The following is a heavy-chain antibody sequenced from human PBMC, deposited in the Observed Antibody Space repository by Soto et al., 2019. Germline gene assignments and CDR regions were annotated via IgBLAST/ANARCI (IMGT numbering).Heavy chain of an antibody. J-gene: IGHJ4*02. V-gene: IGHV1-18*01. CDR3: ASFPLSPVDS. Sequence: QVQLVQSGAEVKKPGASVKVSCKASGYTFTSYAFSWVRQAPGQGLEWMGWISAYNGNTYYAQKLQGRGTMTTDTSTSTASMPPRTLRSADTALYFSASFPLSPVDSWGPGTLVTFSS. CDR1: GYTFTSYA. CDR2: ISAYNGNT.